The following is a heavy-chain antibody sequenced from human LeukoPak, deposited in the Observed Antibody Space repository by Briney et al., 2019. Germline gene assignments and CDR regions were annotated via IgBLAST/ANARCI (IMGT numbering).Heavy chain of an antibody. Sequence: KPSETLSLTCTVSGGSISSYYWSWIRQPPGKGLEWIGYIYYSGSTNYNPSLKSRVTISVDTSKNQFSLKLSSVTAADTAVYYCARSPGGSGWYYFDYWGQGTLVTVSS. D-gene: IGHD6-19*01. CDR2: IYYSGST. V-gene: IGHV4-59*01. CDR3: ARSPGGSGWYYFDY. J-gene: IGHJ4*02. CDR1: GGSISSYY.